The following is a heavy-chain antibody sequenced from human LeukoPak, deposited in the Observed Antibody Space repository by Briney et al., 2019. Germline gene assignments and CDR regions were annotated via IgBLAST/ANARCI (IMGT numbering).Heavy chain of an antibody. CDR1: GFTLSTYG. V-gene: IGHV3-30*02. J-gene: IGHJ4*02. D-gene: IGHD6-13*01. CDR3: TRDASWALDY. Sequence: GGSLRLSCAASGFTLSTYGMHWVRQAPGKGLEWLAFIQSDERNKNYADSVEGRFTISRDISKNTLYLQMNSLTSEDTAMYYCTRDASWALDYWGQGTPVSVSS. CDR2: IQSDERNK.